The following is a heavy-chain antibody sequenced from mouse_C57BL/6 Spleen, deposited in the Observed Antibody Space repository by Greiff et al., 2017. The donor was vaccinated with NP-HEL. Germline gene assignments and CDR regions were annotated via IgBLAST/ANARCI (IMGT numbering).Heavy chain of an antibody. CDR1: GYAFSSSW. CDR2: IYPGDGDT. D-gene: IGHD1-1*01. Sequence: QVQLQQSGPELVKPGASVKISCKASGYAFSSSWMNWVKQRPGKGLEWIGRIYPGDGDTNYNGKFKGKATLTADNSSSTAYMQISSLTSEDSAVYFCARRGTTGQKYFDVWGTGTTVTVSS. V-gene: IGHV1-82*01. J-gene: IGHJ1*03. CDR3: ARRGTTGQKYFDV.